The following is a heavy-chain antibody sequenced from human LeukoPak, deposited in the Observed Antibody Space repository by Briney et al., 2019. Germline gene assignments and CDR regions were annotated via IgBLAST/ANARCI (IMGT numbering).Heavy chain of an antibody. Sequence: SETLSLTCPVSGDSIRNYYWSWVRQPPGKGLEWIGYIYYSGSTNYNPSLKSRVTILVDTSKKQFSLKLSSVTAADTAVYYCAKTVFLAGWHFDQWGQGTLVTVSS. CDR3: AKTVFLAGWHFDQ. J-gene: IGHJ4*02. D-gene: IGHD3-9*01. CDR1: GDSIRNYY. V-gene: IGHV4-59*08. CDR2: IYYSGST.